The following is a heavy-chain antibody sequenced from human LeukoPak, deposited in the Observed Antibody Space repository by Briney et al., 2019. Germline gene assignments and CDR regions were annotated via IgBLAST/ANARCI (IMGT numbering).Heavy chain of an antibody. Sequence: ASVKVSCKAFGYTFTSYGITWVRQAPGQGLEWMGWITTYNGNTDYAQEFQGRVTMTRDTSTSTAYMELRSLRSDDTAVYYCARESGSSFDHWGQGTLVTVSS. CDR2: ITTYNGNT. J-gene: IGHJ4*02. D-gene: IGHD1-26*01. CDR3: ARESGSSFDH. CDR1: GYTFTSYG. V-gene: IGHV1-18*01.